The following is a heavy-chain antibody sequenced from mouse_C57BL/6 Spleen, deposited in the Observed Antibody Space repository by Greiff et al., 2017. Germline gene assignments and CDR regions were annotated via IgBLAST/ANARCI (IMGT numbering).Heavy chain of an antibody. D-gene: IGHD3-2*02. CDR2: IYPRSGNT. CDR1: GYTFTSYG. J-gene: IGHJ3*01. V-gene: IGHV1-81*01. CDR3: ARGTAQAPWFAY. Sequence: VQLQESGAELARPGASVKLSCKASGYTFTSYGISWVKQRTGQGLEWIGEIYPRSGNTYYNEKFKGKATLTADKSSSTAYMELRSLTSEDSAVYFCARGTAQAPWFAYWGQGTLVTVSA.